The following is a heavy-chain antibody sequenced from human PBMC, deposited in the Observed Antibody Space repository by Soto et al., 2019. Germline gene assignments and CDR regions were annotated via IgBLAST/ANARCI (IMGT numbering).Heavy chain of an antibody. CDR1: GGSVSSGSYY. V-gene: IGHV4-61*01. D-gene: IGHD6-6*01. Sequence: SETLSLTCAVSGGSVSSGSYYWTWIRQPPGKGLEWIGYIYYSGSTNYNPSLKSRVTISVDTSKNQFSLKLSSVTAADTAVYYCARGESYSSSGYYYYGMDVWGQGTTVTVSS. CDR3: ARGESYSSSGYYYYGMDV. CDR2: IYYSGST. J-gene: IGHJ6*02.